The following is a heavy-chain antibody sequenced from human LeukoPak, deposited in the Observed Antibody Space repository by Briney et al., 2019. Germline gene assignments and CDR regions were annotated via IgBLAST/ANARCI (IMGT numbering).Heavy chain of an antibody. V-gene: IGHV3-53*01. D-gene: IGHD3-16*02. CDR2: IYSGGRT. CDR3: ARDRGGDGYYFDH. CDR1: GLSVSSNY. J-gene: IGHJ4*02. Sequence: PGGSLRLSCAVSGLSVSSNYMRWVRQAPGKGLEWVSVIYSGGRTFYADSVKGRFSISRDNSKNTIYLQMDRLRVEDTAVYYCARDRGGDGYYFDHWGQGTLVTVSS.